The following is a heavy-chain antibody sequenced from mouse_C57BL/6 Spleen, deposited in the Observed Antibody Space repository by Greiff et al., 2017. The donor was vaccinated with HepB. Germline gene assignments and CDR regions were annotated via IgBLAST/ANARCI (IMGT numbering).Heavy chain of an antibody. CDR2: ISDGGSYT. V-gene: IGHV5-4*01. CDR1: GFTFSSYA. Sequence: EVQLVESGGGLVKPGGSLKLSCAASGFTFSSYAMSWVRQTPEKRLEWVATISDGGSYTYYPDNVKGRFTISRDNAKNNLYLQMSHLKSEDTAMYYCARDGLLLDYWGQGTTLTVSS. J-gene: IGHJ2*01. CDR3: ARDGLLLDY. D-gene: IGHD1-1*01.